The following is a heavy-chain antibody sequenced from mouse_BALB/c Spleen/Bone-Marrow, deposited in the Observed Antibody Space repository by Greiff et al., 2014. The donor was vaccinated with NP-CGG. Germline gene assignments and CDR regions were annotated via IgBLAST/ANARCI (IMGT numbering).Heavy chain of an antibody. D-gene: IGHD1-1*01. J-gene: IGHJ4*01. V-gene: IGHV14-3*02. CDR2: IDPANGYT. Sequence: VQLKQSGAELVKPGASVKLSCTASGFNIKDTYMHWVKQRPEQGLEWIGRIDPANGYTKFDPKFQGKATITADTSSNTAYLQLSSLTSEDTVAYYCARGTTVVSYYAMDYWGQGTSVTVSS. CDR1: GFNIKDTY. CDR3: ARGTTVVSYYAMDY.